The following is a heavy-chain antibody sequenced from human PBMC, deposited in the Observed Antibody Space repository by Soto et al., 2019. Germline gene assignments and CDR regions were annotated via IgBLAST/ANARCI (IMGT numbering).Heavy chain of an antibody. CDR3: ARWGTTGGLDV. CDR2: TSYDGSDK. CDR1: GFTFRSYV. V-gene: IGHV3-30*19. Sequence: QVQLVESGGGVVQPGTSLRVSCVGSGFTFRSYVIHWVRQAPGKGLEWVALTSYDGSDKYYGDSVRGRFTISRDNSRNTVDLQMDRLRLEDTAIYDCARWGTTGGLDVWGQGTLVSVSS. J-gene: IGHJ1*01. D-gene: IGHD3-16*01.